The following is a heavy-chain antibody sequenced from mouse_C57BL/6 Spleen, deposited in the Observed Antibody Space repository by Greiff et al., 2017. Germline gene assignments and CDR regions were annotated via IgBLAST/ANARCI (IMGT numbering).Heavy chain of an antibody. J-gene: IGHJ4*01. CDR1: GFTFSSYG. V-gene: IGHV5-6*01. Sequence: EVMLVESGGDLVKPGGSLKLSCAASGFTFSSYGMSWVRQTPDKRLEWVATISSGGSYTYYPDSVKGRFTISRDNAKNTLYLQMSSLKSEDTAMYYCARHRGNYPYYAMDYWGQGTSVTVSS. CDR2: ISSGGSYT. CDR3: ARHRGNYPYYAMDY. D-gene: IGHD2-1*01.